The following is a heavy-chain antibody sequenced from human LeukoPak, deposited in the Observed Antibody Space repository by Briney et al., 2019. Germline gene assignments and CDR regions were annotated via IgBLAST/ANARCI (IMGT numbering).Heavy chain of an antibody. CDR1: GFTVSSNY. J-gene: IGHJ6*02. CDR3: ARGSDISGYSETLPPWFPTLYYYYGMDV. Sequence: GGSLRLSCAASGFTVSSNYMSWVRQAPGKGLEWVSVIYSGGSTYYADTVKGRFTISRDNSKNTLYLQMNSLRAEDTAVYYCARGSDISGYSETLPPWFPTLYYYYGMDVWGQGTTVTVSS. V-gene: IGHV3-53*01. D-gene: IGHD3-22*01. CDR2: IYSGGST.